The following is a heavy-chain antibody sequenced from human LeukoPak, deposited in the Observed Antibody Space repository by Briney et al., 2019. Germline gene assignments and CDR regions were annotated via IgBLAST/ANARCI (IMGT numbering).Heavy chain of an antibody. CDR1: GFTFNNYN. CDR2: ITSSGTYI. V-gene: IGHV3-21*01. CDR3: ARGSGCSSTSCYAHYYYYMDV. Sequence: GGSLRLSCAASGFTFNNYNMNWVRQAPGKALEWVSSITSSGTYIFYADSVKGRFTISRDNAKNPLYLQMNSLRAEDTAVYYCARGSGCSSTSCYAHYYYYMDVWGKGTTVTVSS. J-gene: IGHJ6*03. D-gene: IGHD2-2*01.